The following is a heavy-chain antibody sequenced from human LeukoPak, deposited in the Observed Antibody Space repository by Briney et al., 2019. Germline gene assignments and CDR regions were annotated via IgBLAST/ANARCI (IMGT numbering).Heavy chain of an antibody. V-gene: IGHV4-59*11. J-gene: IGHJ6*03. CDR3: ARLLPYCIRTGGNLVYNTSYRNV. Sequence: SETLSLTCTVSGGSISSHYWSWIRQPPGKGLEWIGYIYYSGSTNYNPSLKSRVTISVDTSKNQFSLKLSSVTAADTAVYYCARLLPYCIRTGGNLVYNTSYRNVWAKGPRSPSP. CDR1: GGSISSHY. D-gene: IGHD2-2*01. CDR2: IYYSGST.